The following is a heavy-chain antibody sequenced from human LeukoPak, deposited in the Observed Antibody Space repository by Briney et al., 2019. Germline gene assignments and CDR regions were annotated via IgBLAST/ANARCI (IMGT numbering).Heavy chain of an antibody. CDR1: GFTFSSYA. CDR3: AKDRYYGSGSYYAYYYYGMDV. V-gene: IGHV3-23*01. CDR2: ISGSGGGT. Sequence: GGSLRLSCAASGFTFSSYAMSWVRQAPGKGLEWVSAISGSGGGTYYADSVKGRFTISRDNSKNTLYLQMNSLRAEDTAVYYCAKDRYYGSGSYYAYYYYGMDVWGQGTTVTVSS. J-gene: IGHJ6*02. D-gene: IGHD3-10*01.